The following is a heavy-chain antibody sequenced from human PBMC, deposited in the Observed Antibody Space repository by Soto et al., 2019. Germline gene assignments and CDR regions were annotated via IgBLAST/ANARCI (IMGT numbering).Heavy chain of an antibody. J-gene: IGHJ5*02. D-gene: IGHD3-3*01. V-gene: IGHV3-30*18. CDR2: ISYDGSNK. Sequence: PGGSLRLSCAASGFTFSSYGMHWVRQAPGKGLEWVAVISYDGSNKYYADSVKGRFTISRDNSKNTLYLQMNSLRAEDTAVYYCAKESHPLLRFFEWLLPGRNLFDLCGQGTLVTVSA. CDR3: AKESHPLLRFFEWLLPGRNLFDL. CDR1: GFTFSSYG.